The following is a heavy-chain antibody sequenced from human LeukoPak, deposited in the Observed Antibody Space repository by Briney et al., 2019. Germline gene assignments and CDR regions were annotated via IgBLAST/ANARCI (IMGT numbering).Heavy chain of an antibody. CDR1: GFTFSSYG. Sequence: GGSLRLSCAASGFTFSSYGMHWVRQAPGKGLEWVAVISYDGSNKYYADSVKGRFTISRDNSKNTLYLQMNSLRAEDTAVYYCAKDPWEGSCAWYFDYWGQGTLVTVSS. CDR2: ISYDGSNK. D-gene: IGHD1-26*01. J-gene: IGHJ4*02. CDR3: AKDPWEGSCAWYFDY. V-gene: IGHV3-30*18.